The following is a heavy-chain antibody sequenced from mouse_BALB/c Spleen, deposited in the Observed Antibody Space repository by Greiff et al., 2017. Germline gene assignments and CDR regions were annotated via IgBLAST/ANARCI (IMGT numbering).Heavy chain of an antibody. J-gene: IGHJ3*01. V-gene: IGHV5-6-4*01. CDR2: ISSGGSYT. Sequence: EVHLVESGGGLVKPGGSLKLSCAASGFTFSSYTMSWVRQTPEKRLEWVATISSGGSYTYYPDSVKGRFTISRDNAKNTLYLQMSSLKSEDTAMYDCTRDRAYWGQGTLVTVSA. CDR3: TRDRAY. CDR1: GFTFSSYT.